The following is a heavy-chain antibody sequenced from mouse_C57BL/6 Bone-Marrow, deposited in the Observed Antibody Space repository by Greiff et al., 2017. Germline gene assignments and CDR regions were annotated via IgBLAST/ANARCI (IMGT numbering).Heavy chain of an antibody. V-gene: IGHV1-50*01. CDR2: IDPSDSYT. CDR1: GYTFTSYR. D-gene: IGHD2-5*01. Sequence: VQLQQPGAELVKPGASVKLSCKASGYTFTSYRMQWVKQRPGQGLEWIGEIDPSDSYTNYNQKFKGKATLTVDTSSSTAYMQLSSLTSEDSAVYYCAREDSNYWFAYGGQGTLVTVSA. CDR3: AREDSNYWFAY. J-gene: IGHJ3*01.